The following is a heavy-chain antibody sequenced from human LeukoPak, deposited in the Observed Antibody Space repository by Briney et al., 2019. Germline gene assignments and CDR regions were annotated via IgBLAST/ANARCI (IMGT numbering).Heavy chain of an antibody. CDR1: EFTFSSYG. CDR3: ARILDSAWGELGY. Sequence: GGSLRLSCAASEFTFSSYGMHWVRQAPGKGLEWVAFIQYDGSYKDYGDSVKGRFTISRDNSKNTLYLQMNSLRAEDAAVYYCARILDSAWGELGYWGQGTLVTVSS. J-gene: IGHJ4*02. V-gene: IGHV3-30*19. CDR2: IQYDGSYK. D-gene: IGHD6-19*01.